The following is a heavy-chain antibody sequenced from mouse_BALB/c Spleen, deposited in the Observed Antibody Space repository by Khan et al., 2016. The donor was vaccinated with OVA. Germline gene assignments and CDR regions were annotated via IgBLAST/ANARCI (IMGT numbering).Heavy chain of an antibody. Sequence: QVQLKESGPGLVAPSQSLSIICTVSGFSLTSYGVHWVRQPPGKGLEWLGVMWAGGSTNYNSALMSRLSISIDNSTSQVFLKMNSQQTDDTAMYYCSMPYYGSAGYAYRGQGTLVTVSA. CDR2: MWAGGST. D-gene: IGHD1-1*01. J-gene: IGHJ3*01. V-gene: IGHV2-9*02. CDR1: GFSLTSYG. CDR3: SMPYYGSAGYAY.